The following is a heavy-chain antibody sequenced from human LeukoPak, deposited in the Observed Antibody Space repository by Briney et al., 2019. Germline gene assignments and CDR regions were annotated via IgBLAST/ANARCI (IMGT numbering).Heavy chain of an antibody. Sequence: PGGSLRLSCAASGFTFSSYWMHWVRQAPGKGLVWVSRINSDGSSTSYADSVKGRFTISRDSAKNTLYLQMNSLRAEDTAVYYCASIPLSYYYDSSGYPEDYWGQGTLVTVSS. CDR3: ASIPLSYYYDSSGYPEDY. J-gene: IGHJ4*02. CDR2: INSDGSST. CDR1: GFTFSSYW. D-gene: IGHD3-22*01. V-gene: IGHV3-74*01.